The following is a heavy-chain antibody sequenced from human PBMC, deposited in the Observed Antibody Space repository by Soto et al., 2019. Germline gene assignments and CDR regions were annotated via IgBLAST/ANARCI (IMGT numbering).Heavy chain of an antibody. V-gene: IGHV3-23*01. D-gene: IGHD1-26*01. Sequence: PGGSLRLSCVASSFTFSSYAMAWVRQAPGKGLXGVXSIXXSXGXXXYXXSVKGRFTISRDNSKNTLYLQMDSLRADDTAIYYCAKKYRGTYPFDNRGQGTLVTVSS. J-gene: IGHJ4*02. CDR1: SFTFSSYA. CDR3: AKKYRGTYPFDN. CDR2: IXXSXGXX.